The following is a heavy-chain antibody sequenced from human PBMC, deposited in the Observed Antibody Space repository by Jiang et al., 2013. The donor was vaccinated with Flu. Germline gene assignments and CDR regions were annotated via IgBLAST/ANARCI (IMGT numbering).Heavy chain of an antibody. V-gene: IGHV3-9*01. CDR2: ISWNSGSI. Sequence: SGISWNSGSIGYADSVKGRFTISRDNAKNSLYLQMNSLRAEDTALYYCAKDMRYYDILTGYHYGMDVWGQGTTVTVSS. J-gene: IGHJ6*02. CDR3: AKDMRYYDILTGYHYGMDV. D-gene: IGHD3-9*01.